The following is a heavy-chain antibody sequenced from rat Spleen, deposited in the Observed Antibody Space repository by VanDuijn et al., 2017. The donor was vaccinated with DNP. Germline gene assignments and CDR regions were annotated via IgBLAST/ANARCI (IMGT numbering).Heavy chain of an antibody. CDR1: GFNFNDYW. V-gene: IGHV4-2*01. D-gene: IGHD1-9*01. CDR3: TRLAILRVYLRYYFDY. Sequence: EVKLVESGGGLVQPGSSLKLSCAASGFNFNDYWMGWVRQAPGKGLEWIGQINKDSSTINYNPSLKEKITISRDKAQNTLYLQMSKLGSEDTATYYCTRLAILRVYLRYYFDYWGQGVMVTVSS. J-gene: IGHJ2*01. CDR2: INKDSSTI.